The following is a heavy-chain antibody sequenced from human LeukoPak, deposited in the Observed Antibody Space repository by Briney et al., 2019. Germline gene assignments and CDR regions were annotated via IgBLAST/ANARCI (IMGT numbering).Heavy chain of an antibody. CDR1: GYTFTGYY. J-gene: IGHJ4*02. D-gene: IGHD3-10*01. V-gene: IGHV1-2*02. CDR2: INPNSGGT. CDR3: ARALWFGELVDY. Sequence: ASVKVSCKASGYTFTGYYMHWVRQAPGQGLEWMGWINPNSGGTNYAQKFQGRVTMTRDTSISTAYMELSRPRSDDTAVYYCARALWFGELVDYWGQGTLVTVSS.